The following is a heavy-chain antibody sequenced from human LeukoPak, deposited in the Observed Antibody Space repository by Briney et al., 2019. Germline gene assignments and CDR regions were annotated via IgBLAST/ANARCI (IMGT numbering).Heavy chain of an antibody. CDR1: GASISNYY. D-gene: IGHD3-10*01. CDR2: VHSSGST. CDR3: ARPYHGSGVVNTLDV. J-gene: IGHJ3*01. Sequence: SETLSLTCTVSGASISNYYWSWVRQPAGKGLEWIGRVHSSGSTNYNPSLMSRVTMSVDTSKNQFSLKMASVTAADTAVYYCARPYHGSGVVNTLDVWGQGTMVTVSS. V-gene: IGHV4-4*07.